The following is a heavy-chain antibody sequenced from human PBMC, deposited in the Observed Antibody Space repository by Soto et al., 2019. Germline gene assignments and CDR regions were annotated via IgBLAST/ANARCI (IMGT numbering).Heavy chain of an antibody. CDR2: IIPIFGTA. CDR1: GGTFSSYA. Sequence: ASVKVSCKASGGTFSSYAISWVRQAPGQGLEWMGGIIPIFGTANYAQKFQGRVTITADESTSTAYMELSSLRSEDTAVYYCARPPALDDSNGYYSHHDAFDIWSQGTMVTVSS. CDR3: ARPPALDDSNGYYSHHDAFDI. J-gene: IGHJ3*02. D-gene: IGHD3-22*01. V-gene: IGHV1-69*13.